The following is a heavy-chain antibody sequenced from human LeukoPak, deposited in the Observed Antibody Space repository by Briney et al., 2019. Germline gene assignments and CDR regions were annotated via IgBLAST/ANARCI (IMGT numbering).Heavy chain of an antibody. Sequence: GASLRLSCAASGFTFSNDAMSWVCQAPGKGLEWVSAITGSGGNTYYADSVKGRFTISRDNSKNTVFLQMNSLRAEDTAVYYCAKWGDYDVLTGYYVSNYWGQGTRVTVSS. CDR3: AKWGDYDVLTGYYVSNY. CDR2: ITGSGGNT. J-gene: IGHJ4*02. V-gene: IGHV3-23*01. D-gene: IGHD3-9*01. CDR1: GFTFSNDA.